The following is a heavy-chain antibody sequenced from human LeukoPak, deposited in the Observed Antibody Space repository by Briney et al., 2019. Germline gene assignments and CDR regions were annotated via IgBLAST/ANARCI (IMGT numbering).Heavy chain of an antibody. CDR3: ARSIAAAGYYYYYYMDV. CDR1: GGTFSSYA. J-gene: IGHJ6*03. D-gene: IGHD6-13*01. Sequence: GSSVRVSCKASGGTFSSYAISWVRRAPGQGLEWMGRIIPIFGTANYAQKLQGRVTITTDESTSTAYMELSSLRSEDTAVYYCARSIAAAGYYYYYYMDVWGKGTTVTVSS. V-gene: IGHV1-69*05. CDR2: IIPIFGTA.